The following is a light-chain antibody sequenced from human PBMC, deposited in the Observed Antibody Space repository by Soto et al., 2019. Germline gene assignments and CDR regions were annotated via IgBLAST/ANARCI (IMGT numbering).Light chain of an antibody. V-gene: IGLV4-69*01. J-gene: IGLJ2*01. CDR3: QTWGTGVV. CDR1: SGHSSYG. CDR2: LNSDGSH. Sequence: QPVLPQSPSASASLGASVKLTCTLSSGHSSYGIAWHQQQPEKGPRYLMKLNSDGSHNKGDGIPDRFSGSSSGAERYLTISSLQSEDEADYYCQTWGTGVVFGGGTKLTVL.